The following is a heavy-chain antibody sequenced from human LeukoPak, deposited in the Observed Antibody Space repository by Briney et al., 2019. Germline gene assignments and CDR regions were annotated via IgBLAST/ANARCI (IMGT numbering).Heavy chain of an antibody. D-gene: IGHD6-13*01. V-gene: IGHV4-59*01. CDR3: ARAGYSSSWYPEVLDAFDI. CDR2: IYYSGST. J-gene: IGHJ3*02. CDR1: GGSISRYY. Sequence: PSETLSLTCTVSGGSISRYYWSWIRQPPGKGLEWIGYIYYSGSTNYNPSLKSRVTISVDTSKNQFSLKLSSVTAADTAVYYCARAGYSSSWYPEVLDAFDIWGQGTMVTVSS.